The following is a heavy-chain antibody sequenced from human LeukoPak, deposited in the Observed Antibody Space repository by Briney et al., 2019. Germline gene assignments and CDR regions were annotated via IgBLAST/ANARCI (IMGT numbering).Heavy chain of an antibody. CDR1: GGSFEHYF. V-gene: IGHV4-59*01. D-gene: IGHD3-10*01. J-gene: IGHJ4*02. CDR3: ASHRRSHGSEY. CDR2: VYYSGST. Sequence: PSETLSLTCSVSGGSFEHYFWSWIRQPPGKGLEWIGYVYYSGSTDYSPSLKSLLTISADTSKNQFSLKLSSVTAADTAVYYCASHRRSHGSEYWGQGTLVTVSS.